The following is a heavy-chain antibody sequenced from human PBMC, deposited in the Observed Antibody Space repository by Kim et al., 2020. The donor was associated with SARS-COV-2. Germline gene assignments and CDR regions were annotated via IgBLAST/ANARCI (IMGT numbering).Heavy chain of an antibody. CDR1: GYSFTSYW. CDR3: ARFAKRITIFGVVTRAYYMDV. CDR2: IYPGDSDT. V-gene: IGHV5-51*01. D-gene: IGHD3-3*01. J-gene: IGHJ6*03. Sequence: GESLKISCKGSGYSFTSYWIGWVRQMPGKGLEWMGIIYPGDSDTRYSPSFQGQVTISADKSISTAYLQWSSLKASDTAMYYCARFAKRITIFGVVTRAYYMDVWGKGTTVTVSS.